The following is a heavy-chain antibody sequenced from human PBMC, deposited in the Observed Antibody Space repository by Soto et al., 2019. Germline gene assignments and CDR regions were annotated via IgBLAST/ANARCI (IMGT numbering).Heavy chain of an antibody. J-gene: IGHJ6*02. Sequence: TGGSLRLSCAASGFTFSSYAMHWVRQAPGKGLEWVAVISYDGSNKYYADSVKGRFTISRDNSKNTLYLQMNSLRAEDTAVYYCARTAIAVAGTRFGEGYYYYGMDVWGQGTTVTVSS. CDR2: ISYDGSNK. CDR1: GFTFSSYA. V-gene: IGHV3-30-3*01. D-gene: IGHD6-19*01. CDR3: ARTAIAVAGTRFGEGYYYYGMDV.